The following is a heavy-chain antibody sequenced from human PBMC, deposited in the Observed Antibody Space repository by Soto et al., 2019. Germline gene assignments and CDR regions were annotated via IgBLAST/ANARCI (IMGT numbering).Heavy chain of an antibody. D-gene: IGHD6-13*01. J-gene: IGHJ3*02. CDR3: ATDRRYSSTYDAFDI. CDR1: GYTLTELS. V-gene: IGHV1-24*01. CDR2: FDPEDGET. Sequence: EASVKVSCKVSGYTLTELSMHWVRQAPGKGLEWMGGFDPEDGETIYAQKFQGRVTMTEDTSTDTAYMEMSSLRSEDTAVYYFATDRRYSSTYDAFDIWGQGTMVTVSS.